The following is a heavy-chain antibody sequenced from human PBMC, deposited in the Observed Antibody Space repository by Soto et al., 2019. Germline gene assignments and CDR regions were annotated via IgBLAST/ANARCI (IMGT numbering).Heavy chain of an antibody. CDR2: IYYSGST. CDR1: GLSRSSYY. Sequence: SETLSLTCTASGLSRSSYYWNLIREPPGEGLEWIGYIYYSGSTNYNPSLKSRVTISVDTSKNQFSLKLSSVTAADTAVYYCARDLRWELLTKDYYYGMDVWGQGTTVTVSS. V-gene: IGHV4-59*01. CDR3: ARDLRWELLTKDYYYGMDV. D-gene: IGHD1-26*01. J-gene: IGHJ6*02.